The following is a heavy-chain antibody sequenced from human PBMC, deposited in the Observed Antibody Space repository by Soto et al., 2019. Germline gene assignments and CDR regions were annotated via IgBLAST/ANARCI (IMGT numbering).Heavy chain of an antibody. CDR1: GYTFTSYA. D-gene: IGHD3-10*01. Sequence: QVQLVQSGAEVKKPGASVKVSCKASGYTFTSYAISWVRQAPGQGLEWMGWISAYNGNTNYAQKLQGRVTMTTDTSTTTASMQLRSLRTDDTTVYYCARSGTPAGYWGQGTLVTVSS. V-gene: IGHV1-18*01. J-gene: IGHJ4*02. CDR3: ARSGTPAGY. CDR2: ISAYNGNT.